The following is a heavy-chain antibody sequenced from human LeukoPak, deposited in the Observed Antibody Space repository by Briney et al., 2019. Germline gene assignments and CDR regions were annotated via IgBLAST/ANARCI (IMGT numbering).Heavy chain of an antibody. Sequence: PGGSLRLSCAASGFTFDDYAMHWVRQAPGKGLEWVSGISWNSGSIGYADSVKGRFTISRDNSKNTLYLQMNSLRAEDTAVYYCAKDRGRKALPPAAIDYWGQGTLVTVSS. CDR1: GFTFDDYA. J-gene: IGHJ4*02. CDR3: AKDRGRKALPPAAIDY. CDR2: ISWNSGSI. D-gene: IGHD2-2*01. V-gene: IGHV3-9*01.